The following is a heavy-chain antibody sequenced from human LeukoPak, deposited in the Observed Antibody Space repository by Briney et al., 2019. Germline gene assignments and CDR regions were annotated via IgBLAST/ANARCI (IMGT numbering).Heavy chain of an antibody. CDR3: ARDLAVAGKAFDF. J-gene: IGHJ4*02. CDR1: GFSITTGYY. D-gene: IGHD6-19*01. Sequence: PSETLSLTCTVSGFSITTGYYWDWIRQSPGKGLEWIGKIYHSGSSYYNPSFKSRVTISVDTSKNQFPLRVTSVTAADTAVYFCARDLAVAGKAFDFWGQGIPATISS. CDR2: IYHSGSS. V-gene: IGHV4-38-2*02.